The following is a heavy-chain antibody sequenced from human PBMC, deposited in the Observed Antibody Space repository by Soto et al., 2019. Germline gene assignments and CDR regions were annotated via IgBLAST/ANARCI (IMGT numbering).Heavy chain of an antibody. CDR1: GDIFSGYS. J-gene: IGHJ6*02. V-gene: IGHV1-18*01. Sequence: ASVKVSCKTSGDIFSGYSISWVRQAPGQGLEWMGWISANNGNTNYAQRLQGRVTMTTDKSTSTAYMEVRSLRSDDTAMYYCARTSAAGKYYYGMDVWGQGTTVTVSS. CDR2: ISANNGNT. CDR3: ARTSAAGKYYYGMDV. D-gene: IGHD6-13*01.